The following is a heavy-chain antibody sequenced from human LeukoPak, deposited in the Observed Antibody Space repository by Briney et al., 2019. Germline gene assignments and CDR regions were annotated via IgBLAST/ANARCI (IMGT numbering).Heavy chain of an antibody. CDR1: GYTFTSYD. CDR3: ARALNPPYNWFDP. J-gene: IGHJ5*02. Sequence: ASVKVSCKASGYTFTSYDINWVRQATGQGLEWMGWMNPNSGNTGYAQKFQGRVTISRNTSISTAYMELSSLRSEDTAVYYCARALNPPYNWFDPWGQGTLVTVSS. V-gene: IGHV1-8*03. CDR2: MNPNSGNT.